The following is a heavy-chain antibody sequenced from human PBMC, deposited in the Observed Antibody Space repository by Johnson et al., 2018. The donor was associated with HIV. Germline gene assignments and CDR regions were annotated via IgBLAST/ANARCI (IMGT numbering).Heavy chain of an antibody. CDR1: GFTFSNYA. D-gene: IGHD1-26*01. J-gene: IGHJ3*01. V-gene: IGHV3-30*14. Sequence: QVQLVESGGGVVQPGRSLRLSCAASGFTFSNYAMHWVRQAPGKGLEWVAVLSYDGRNQYYAASVKVRFTISRDNSKNTLYLQMNSLRPEDTAVYYCASDGWELLGVAAFDVWGQGTLVTVSS. CDR2: LSYDGRNQ. CDR3: ASDGWELLGVAAFDV.